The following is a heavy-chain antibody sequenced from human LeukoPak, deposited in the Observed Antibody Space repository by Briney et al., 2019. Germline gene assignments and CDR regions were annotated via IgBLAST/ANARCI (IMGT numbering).Heavy chain of an antibody. V-gene: IGHV1-8*01. Sequence: ASVKVSCKASGYTFPNFDINWVPQATGQGPEWRGWMNHNRGITGYAQKFQGKVTMTTKSSVSTAYMELSSLRSEDTAVYWRAIRRGKLMVRGGYYYMDGWGKGSTVTVSS. CDR2: MNHNRGIT. J-gene: IGHJ6*03. D-gene: IGHD3-10*01. CDR1: GYTFPNFD. CDR3: AIRRGKLMVRGGYYYMDG.